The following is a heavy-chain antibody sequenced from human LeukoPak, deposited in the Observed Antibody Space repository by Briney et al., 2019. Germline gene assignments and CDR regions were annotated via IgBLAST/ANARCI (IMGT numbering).Heavy chain of an antibody. V-gene: IGHV3-48*02. J-gene: IGHJ5*02. Sequence: GGSLRLSCAASGFTFSSYSMNWVRQAPGKGLEWVSYISSSSSTIYYADSVKGRFTISRDNAKNSLYLQMNSLRDEDTAVYYCARAPRGDYGDFTLNWFDPWGQGTLVTVSS. D-gene: IGHD4-17*01. CDR1: GFTFSSYS. CDR2: ISSSSSTI. CDR3: ARAPRGDYGDFTLNWFDP.